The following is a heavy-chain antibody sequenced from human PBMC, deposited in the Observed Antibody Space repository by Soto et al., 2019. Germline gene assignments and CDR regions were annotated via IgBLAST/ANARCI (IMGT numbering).Heavy chain of an antibody. CDR1: GYTFTSYY. Sequence: GASVEVSCKASGYTFTSYYMHWVRQAPGQGLEWMGGIIPIFGTANYAQKFQGRVTITADESTSTAYMELGSLRSEDTAVYYCARTGRIAAAGDASYYFDYWGQGTLVTVSS. D-gene: IGHD6-13*01. CDR3: ARTGRIAAAGDASYYFDY. CDR2: IIPIFGTA. V-gene: IGHV1-69*13. J-gene: IGHJ4*02.